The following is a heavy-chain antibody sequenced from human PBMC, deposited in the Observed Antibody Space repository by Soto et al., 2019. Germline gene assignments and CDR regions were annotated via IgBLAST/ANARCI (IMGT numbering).Heavy chain of an antibody. D-gene: IGHD5-12*01. V-gene: IGHV3-30*18. CDR2: ISYDGSNK. CDR3: EKDRRRWLPLDY. CDR1: GFTFSSYG. Sequence: QVQLVESGGGVVQPGRSLRLSCAASGFTFSSYGMHWVRQAPGKGLEWVAVISYDGSNKYYADSVKGRFTISRDNSKNTLHLQMNSLRAEDTAVYYCEKDRRRWLPLDYWGQGTLVTVSS. J-gene: IGHJ4*02.